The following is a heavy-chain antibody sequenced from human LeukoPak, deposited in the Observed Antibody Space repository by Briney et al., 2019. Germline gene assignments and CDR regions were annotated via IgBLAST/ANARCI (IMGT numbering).Heavy chain of an antibody. CDR2: FEPEDGET. V-gene: IGHV1-24*01. Sequence: ASVKVSYKVSGYTLNDLSIHWVRQAFGKGLEWMGGFEPEDGETIYAREFQGRVIMTEDTSTDTAYMEMRSLRSEDTAVYYCATPLYCSSSTCNDGGYYWGQGTLVTVSS. CDR3: ATPLYCSSSTCNDGGYY. CDR1: GYTLNDLS. J-gene: IGHJ4*02. D-gene: IGHD2-2*01.